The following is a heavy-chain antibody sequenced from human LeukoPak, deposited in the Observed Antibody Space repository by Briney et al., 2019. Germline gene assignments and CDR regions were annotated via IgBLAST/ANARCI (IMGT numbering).Heavy chain of an antibody. D-gene: IGHD6-19*01. CDR3: ARGPILLWLHNGMDV. V-gene: IGHV3-49*04. CDR2: IRSKAYGATT. Sequence: SGGSLRLSCTGFGFIFGDHAMSWVRQAPGKGLEWVGFIRSKAYGATTEYAASVKGRFTISRDDSKGIAYLQMNSLEIEDTAVYYCARGPILLWLHNGMDVWAKGPRSPSP. J-gene: IGHJ6*02. CDR1: GFIFGDHA.